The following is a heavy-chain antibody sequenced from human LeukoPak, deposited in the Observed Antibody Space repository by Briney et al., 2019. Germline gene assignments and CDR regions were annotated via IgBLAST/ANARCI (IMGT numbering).Heavy chain of an antibody. D-gene: IGHD1-7*01. CDR2: IWYDGSNK. J-gene: IGHJ4*02. Sequence: PGRSLRLSCAASGFTFSSYGMHWVRQAPGKGLEWVAVIWYDGSNKYYADSVKGRFTISRDNSKNTLYLQMNSLRAEDTAVYYCARARRTGTDFDYWGPGTLVTVSS. CDR3: ARARRTGTDFDY. CDR1: GFTFSSYG. V-gene: IGHV3-33*01.